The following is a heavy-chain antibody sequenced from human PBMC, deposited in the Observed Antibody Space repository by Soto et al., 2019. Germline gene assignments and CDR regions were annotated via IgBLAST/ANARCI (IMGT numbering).Heavy chain of an antibody. CDR1: VFTFSSYA. V-gene: IGHV3-23*01. CDR3: AKERATMMATLEY. J-gene: IGHJ4*02. CDR2: IGGSGGST. Sequence: GGSLRLSCAASVFTFSSYAMSLVRQSPGKGLEWVSAIGGSGGSTYYADSVKGRFTISRDNSKNTMYLQMNSLRAEDTAVYYCAKERATMMATLEYWGQGTMVTVSS. D-gene: IGHD5-12*01.